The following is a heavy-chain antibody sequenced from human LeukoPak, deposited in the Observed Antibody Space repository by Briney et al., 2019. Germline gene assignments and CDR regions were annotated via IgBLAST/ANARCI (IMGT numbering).Heavy chain of an antibody. CDR2: ISSVSTYI. V-gene: IGHV3-21*04. D-gene: IGHD6-13*01. CDR3: AKVRAAAGNLGWFDP. Sequence: GGSLGLSCSASGFTFTDYSMSWVRQAPGKGLEWVSTISSVSTYIYYADSVKGRFTISRDNAKNSLHLQMTSLRAEDTAVYYCAKVRAAAGNLGWFDPWGQGTLVTVSS. CDR1: GFTFTDYS. J-gene: IGHJ5*02.